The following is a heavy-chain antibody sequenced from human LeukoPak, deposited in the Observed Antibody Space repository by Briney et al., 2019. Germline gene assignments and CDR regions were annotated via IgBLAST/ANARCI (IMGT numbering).Heavy chain of an antibody. CDR2: ISAYNGNT. J-gene: IGHJ4*02. CDR3: ARTPLYYGSGSYYPTLFDY. V-gene: IGHV1-18*01. D-gene: IGHD3-10*01. Sequence: ASVKVSCKASGYTFTSYGISWVRQAPGQGLEWMGWISAYNGNTNYAQKLQGRVTMTTDTSTSTAYMELRSLRSDDTAVYYCARTPLYYGSGSYYPTLFDYWGQGTLVTVSS. CDR1: GYTFTSYG.